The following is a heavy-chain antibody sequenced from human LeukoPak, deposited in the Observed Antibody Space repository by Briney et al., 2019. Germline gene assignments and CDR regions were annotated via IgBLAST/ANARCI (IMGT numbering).Heavy chain of an antibody. CDR1: GFTFGSYG. Sequence: GRSLRLSCAASGFTFGSYGMHWVRQAPGKGLEWVSLIWYDGSNKYYADSVKGRFTISRDNSKNTLNLQMDSLRAEDTALYYCARDRAMVVGSSWYYDYWGQGTLVTVSS. J-gene: IGHJ4*02. CDR2: IWYDGSNK. D-gene: IGHD5-18*01. CDR3: ARDRAMVVGSSWYYDY. V-gene: IGHV3-33*01.